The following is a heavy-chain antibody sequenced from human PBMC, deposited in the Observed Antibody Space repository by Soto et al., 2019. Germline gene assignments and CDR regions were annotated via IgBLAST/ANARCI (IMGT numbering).Heavy chain of an antibody. CDR3: ARHPLIWSEADT. V-gene: IGHV4-39*01. CDR1: GGSITSSEYY. D-gene: IGHD1-1*01. J-gene: IGHJ5*02. Sequence: SETLSLTCTVSGGSITSSEYYWAWIRQPPGKGLQFVGTIYYSGSSYSNSSLKSRLSMSVDTSKNQFSLTMKSVTAADTGVYSWARHPLIWSEADTWGQGVLVTVSS. CDR2: IYYSGSS.